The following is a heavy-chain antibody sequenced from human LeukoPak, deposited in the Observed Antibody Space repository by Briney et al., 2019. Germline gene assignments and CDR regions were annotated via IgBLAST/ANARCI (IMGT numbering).Heavy chain of an antibody. V-gene: IGHV3-30-3*01. CDR3: VKEGEGAFDL. J-gene: IGHJ3*01. Sequence: GGSLRLSCAASGFTFSSYAMHWVRQAPGKGLEWVAVISYDGSNKYYADSVKGRFTISRDNSKNTLYVEMNSLTTEDTAVYYCVKEGEGAFDLWGQGTMVTVSS. CDR2: ISYDGSNK. CDR1: GFTFSSYA.